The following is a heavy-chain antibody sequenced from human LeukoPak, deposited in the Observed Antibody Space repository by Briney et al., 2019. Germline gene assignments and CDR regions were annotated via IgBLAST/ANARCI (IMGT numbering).Heavy chain of an antibody. CDR1: GYTFTSYV. J-gene: IGHJ4*02. D-gene: IGHD3-9*01. V-gene: IGHV1-18*01. CDR2: ISAYNGNT. CDR3: ARAILTGYYMAPHY. Sequence: PGASVKVSCKASGYTFTSYVISWVRQAPGQGLEWMGWISAYNGNTNYAQKLQGRVTMTTDTSTSTAYMELRSLRSDDTAVYYCARAILTGYYMAPHYWGQGTLVTVSS.